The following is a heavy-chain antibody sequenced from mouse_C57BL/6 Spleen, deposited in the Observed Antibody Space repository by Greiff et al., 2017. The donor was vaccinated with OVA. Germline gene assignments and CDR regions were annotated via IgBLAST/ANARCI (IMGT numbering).Heavy chain of an antibody. CDR2: INYDGSST. V-gene: IGHV5-16*01. D-gene: IGHD1-1*01. Sequence: EVNLVESEGGLVQPGSSMKLSCTASGFTFSDYYMAWVRQVPEKGLEWVANINYDGSSTYYLDSLKSRFIISRDNAKNILYLQMSSLKSEDTATYYCAREHYGSSYAMDYWGQGTSVTVSS. CDR1: GFTFSDYY. CDR3: AREHYGSSYAMDY. J-gene: IGHJ4*01.